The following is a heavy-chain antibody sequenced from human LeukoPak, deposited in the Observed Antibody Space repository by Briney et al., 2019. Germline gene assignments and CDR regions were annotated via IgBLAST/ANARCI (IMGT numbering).Heavy chain of an antibody. V-gene: IGHV3-43D*03. Sequence: GGSLRLSCAASGLTFDDYAMHWVRHAPGKGLEWVCLLRWDGGSTYYADSVEGRFTISRHNSKNSLYLQENSLRSEDPALNHCAKDSEYNYDSSAYLDYWGQGTLVTVS. J-gene: IGHJ4*02. CDR2: LRWDGGST. D-gene: IGHD3-22*01. CDR1: GLTFDDYA. CDR3: AKDSEYNYDSSAYLDY.